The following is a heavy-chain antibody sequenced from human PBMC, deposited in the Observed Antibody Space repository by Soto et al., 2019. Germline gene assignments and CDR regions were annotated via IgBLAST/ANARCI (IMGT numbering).Heavy chain of an antibody. V-gene: IGHV4-30-4*01. J-gene: IGHJ4*02. D-gene: IGHD2-15*01. CDR3: ARADCSGPTCLFDY. Sequence: QVQLQESGPRLVKPSQTLSLTCTVSGGSISSGDYYWSWIRQPPGKGLEWIGYIYYSGSTYYNPALKSRITISVDTSKSQFSLKLSSVTAADTAMYYCARADCSGPTCLFDYWGQGTLVTVSS. CDR2: IYYSGST. CDR1: GGSISSGDYY.